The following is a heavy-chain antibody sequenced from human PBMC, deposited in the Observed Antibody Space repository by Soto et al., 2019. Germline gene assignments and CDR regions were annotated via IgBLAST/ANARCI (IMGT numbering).Heavy chain of an antibody. Sequence: ENLSLTCTVSGGSISSYYWSWIRQLPGKGLEWIGYIYYSGSTNYNPSLKSRVTISVDTSKNQFSLKLSSVTAADTAVYYCARDCFRVAVANNWFDPWGQGTLVTVSS. CDR1: GGSISSYY. V-gene: IGHV4-59*01. J-gene: IGHJ5*02. CDR2: IYYSGST. CDR3: ARDCFRVAVANNWFDP. D-gene: IGHD6-19*01.